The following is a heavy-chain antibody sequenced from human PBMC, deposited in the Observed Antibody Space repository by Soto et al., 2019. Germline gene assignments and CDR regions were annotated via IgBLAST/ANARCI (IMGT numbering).Heavy chain of an antibody. Sequence: PGGSLRLSCAASGFIFSSYAMSWVRQAPGRGLEWVSSLSGSGGSTYYADSVKGRFTISRDNSKNTLYLQMNSLRAEDTAVYYCAKDPDDNGDSFHHWGQGTLVTVSS. D-gene: IGHD4-17*01. CDR1: GFIFSSYA. J-gene: IGHJ1*01. CDR2: LSGSGGST. CDR3: AKDPDDNGDSFHH. V-gene: IGHV3-23*01.